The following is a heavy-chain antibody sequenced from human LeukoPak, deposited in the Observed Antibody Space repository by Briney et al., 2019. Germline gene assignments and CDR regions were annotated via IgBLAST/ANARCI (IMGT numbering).Heavy chain of an antibody. J-gene: IGHJ4*02. CDR3: ARLRDGYKAILFDY. V-gene: IGHV4-59*08. D-gene: IGHD5-24*01. CDR1: GGSISSYY. Sequence: SETLSLTCTVSGGSISSYYWSWIRQPPGKGLEWIGYIYYSGSTYYNPSLKSRVTISVDTSKNQFSLKLSSVTAADTAVYYCARLRDGYKAILFDYWGQGTLVTVSS. CDR2: IYYSGST.